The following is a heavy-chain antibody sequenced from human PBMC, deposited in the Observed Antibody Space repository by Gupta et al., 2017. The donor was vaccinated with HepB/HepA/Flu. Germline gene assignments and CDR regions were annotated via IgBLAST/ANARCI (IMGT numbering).Heavy chain of an antibody. CDR2: ISSSSSTI. J-gene: IGHJ6*03. V-gene: IGHV3-48*02. CDR3: ARDRVVPAAYYYYMDV. CDR1: GFTFSSYS. D-gene: IGHD2-2*01. Sequence: EVQLVESGGGLVQPGGSLRLSCAASGFTFSSYSMNWVRQAPGKGLEWVSYISSSSSTIYYADSVKGRFTISRDNAKNSLYLQMNSLRDEDTAVYYCARDRVVPAAYYYYMDVWGKGTTVTVSS.